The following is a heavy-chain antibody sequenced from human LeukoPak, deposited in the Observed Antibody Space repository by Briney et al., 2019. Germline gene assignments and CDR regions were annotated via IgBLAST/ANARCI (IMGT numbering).Heavy chain of an antibody. J-gene: IGHJ4*02. D-gene: IGHD6-6*01. V-gene: IGHV4-34*01. Sequence: SETLSLTCAVYGGSFSGYHWSWIRQPPGKGLEWIGEINHRGSTNHNPSLKSRVTMSVDTSKNQFSLKLSSVTAADTAVYYCARGRGAARFVTIEFDYWGQGALVTVSS. CDR3: ARGRGAARFVTIEFDY. CDR2: INHRGST. CDR1: GGSFSGYH.